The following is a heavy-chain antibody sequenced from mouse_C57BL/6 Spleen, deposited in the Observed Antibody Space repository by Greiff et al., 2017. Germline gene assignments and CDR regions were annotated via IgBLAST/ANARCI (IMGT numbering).Heavy chain of an antibody. V-gene: IGHV1-39*01. Sequence: VQLQQSGPELVKPGASVKISCKASGYSFTDYNMNWVKQSNGKSLEWIGVINPNYGTTSYNQKFKGKATLTVDQSSSTAYMQLNSLTSEDSAVYYCARAIYYDYERGWFAYWGQGTLVTVSA. CDR3: ARAIYYDYERGWFAY. D-gene: IGHD2-4*01. CDR1: GYSFTDYN. CDR2: INPNYGTT. J-gene: IGHJ3*01.